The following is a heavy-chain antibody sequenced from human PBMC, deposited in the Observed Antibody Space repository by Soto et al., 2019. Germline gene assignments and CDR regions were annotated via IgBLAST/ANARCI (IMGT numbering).Heavy chain of an antibody. J-gene: IGHJ4*02. CDR3: VRLVTAAGPSFDY. CDR1: GGTFSSYT. CDR2: IIPIHGIT. D-gene: IGHD6-13*01. V-gene: IGHV1-69*02. Sequence: QVQLVQSGAEVKKPGSSVKVSCKASGGTFSSYTISWVRQAPGQGLEWMGMIIPIHGITNYAQKFQGRVTITADKSTSTAYMELSSLRSEDTAVYYCVRLVTAAGPSFDYWGQGTLVTVSS.